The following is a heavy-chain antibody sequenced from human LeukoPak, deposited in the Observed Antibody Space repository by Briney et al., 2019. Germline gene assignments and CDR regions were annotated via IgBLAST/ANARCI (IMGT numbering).Heavy chain of an antibody. CDR2: IYSGDTT. J-gene: IGHJ4*02. CDR3: ARGVPAY. V-gene: IGHV3-66*01. D-gene: IGHD3-3*01. Sequence: GGSLRLSCAASGFTVSNSYLSWVRQAPGKGLEWVSLIYSGDTTYYADSVKGRFTISRDNSKNTLYLQMNSPRAEDTAVYYCARGVPAYWGQGTLVTVSS. CDR1: GFTVSNSY.